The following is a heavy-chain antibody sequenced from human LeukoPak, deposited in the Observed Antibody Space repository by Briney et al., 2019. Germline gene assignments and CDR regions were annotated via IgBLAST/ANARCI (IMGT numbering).Heavy chain of an antibody. V-gene: IGHV4-39*01. J-gene: IGHJ4*02. CDR1: GGSINSHSYY. D-gene: IGHD5-24*01. Sequence: SETLSLTCSVSGGSINSHSYYWGWIRQPPGKGLEWIGSVYYDGTSYSNPSLKTRVGVFVDTSRDQFSLDLDFVTAADTALYYCVRHISTNTGYFDSCGQGTLVSVSS. CDR2: VYYDGTS. CDR3: VRHISTNTGYFDS.